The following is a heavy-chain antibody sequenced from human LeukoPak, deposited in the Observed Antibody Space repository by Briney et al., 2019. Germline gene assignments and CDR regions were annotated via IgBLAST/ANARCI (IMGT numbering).Heavy chain of an antibody. J-gene: IGHJ4*02. V-gene: IGHV3-53*04. CDR1: GFTVSSNY. CDR3: ARVGDYYDSSGYYQIFDY. Sequence: GGSLRLSCAASGFTVSSNYMSWVRQAPGKGLEWVSVIYSGGSTYYADSVKGRFTISRHNSKNTLYLQMNSLRAEDTAVYYCARVGDYYDSSGYYQIFDYWGQGTLVTVSS. CDR2: IYSGGST. D-gene: IGHD3-22*01.